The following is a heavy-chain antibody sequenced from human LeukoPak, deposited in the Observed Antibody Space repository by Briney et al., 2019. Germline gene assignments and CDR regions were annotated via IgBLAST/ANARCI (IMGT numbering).Heavy chain of an antibody. D-gene: IGHD1-20*01. CDR1: GFTFSSYA. V-gene: IGHV3-30*04. Sequence: GGSLRLSCAASGFTFSSYAMHWVRQAPGKGLEWVAVISYDGSNKNYADSVKGRFTISRDNSKNTLYLQMNSLRAEDTAVYYCAKDPFLITGTTSVYDYWGQGTLVTVSS. CDR3: AKDPFLITGTTSVYDY. J-gene: IGHJ4*02. CDR2: ISYDGSNK.